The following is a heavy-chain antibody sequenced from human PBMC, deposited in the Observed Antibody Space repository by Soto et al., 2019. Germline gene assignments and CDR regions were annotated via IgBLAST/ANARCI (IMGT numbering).Heavy chain of an antibody. V-gene: IGHV3-15*01. CDR3: WAVVAATRAGALYYMDV. D-gene: IGHD2-15*01. J-gene: IGHJ6*03. Sequence: EVQLVESGGGLVKPGGSLRLSCAASGFTFSNAWMNWVRQAPGKGLEWVGRIKSETDGGTTDYAAPVKGRFTISRDDSKNMLYLQMNSLKTEDTAVYFCWAVVAATRAGALYYMDVWGKGTTVTVSS. CDR2: IKSETDGGTT. CDR1: GFTFSNAW.